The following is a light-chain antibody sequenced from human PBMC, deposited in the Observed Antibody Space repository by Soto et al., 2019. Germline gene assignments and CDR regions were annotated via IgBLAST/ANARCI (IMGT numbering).Light chain of an antibody. Sequence: QSVLTQPASVSGSPGQSITISCTGTSSDVGSYNLVSWYQQHPGKAPKLMIYEGSKRPSGVSNRFSGAKSGNTASLTISGLQAEDEADYHCCSYAGSSVVFGGGTKLTV. CDR3: CSYAGSSVV. CDR2: EGS. CDR1: SSDVGSYNL. J-gene: IGLJ2*01. V-gene: IGLV2-23*01.